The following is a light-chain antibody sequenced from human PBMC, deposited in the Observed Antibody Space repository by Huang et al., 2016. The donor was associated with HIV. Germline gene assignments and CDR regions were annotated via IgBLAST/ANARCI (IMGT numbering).Light chain of an antibody. CDR1: QSISNY. J-gene: IGKJ2*01. V-gene: IGKV1-39*01. CDR2: AAS. CDR3: QQSFSTPQT. Sequence: DIQMTQSPSSLSASVGDRVTITCRASQSISNYLNWYKQKPGKAPKFLIYAASSLQTGVPSRFSGSGSGTDFTLTISSLQPEDFATYYCQQSFSTPQTFGQGTKLEIK.